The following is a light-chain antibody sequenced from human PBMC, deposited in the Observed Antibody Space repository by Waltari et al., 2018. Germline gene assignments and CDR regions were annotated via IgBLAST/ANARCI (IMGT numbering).Light chain of an antibody. Sequence: DIQITQSPSSLSASVGDRVTITFRASQSISSYLNWDQQKPGNAPKLLIYAASSLQSGVPSRFSGSGSGTDFTLTISSLQPEDFGTYYCQQSYSTPRFTFGPGTKVEIK. CDR1: QSISSY. J-gene: IGKJ3*01. V-gene: IGKV1-39*01. CDR2: AAS. CDR3: QQSYSTPRFT.